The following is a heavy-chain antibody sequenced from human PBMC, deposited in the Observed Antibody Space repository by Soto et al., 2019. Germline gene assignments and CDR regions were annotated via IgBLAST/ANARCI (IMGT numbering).Heavy chain of an antibody. D-gene: IGHD4-4*01. J-gene: IGHJ6*02. CDR1: GGTFSSYA. CDR3: ASLPTVPGSAYYNGMDV. V-gene: IGHV1-69*13. Sequence: SVKVSCKASGGTFSSYAISWVRQAPGQGLEWMGGIIPIFGTANYAQKFQGRVTITADESTSTAYMELSSLRSEDTAVYYCASLPTVPGSAYYNGMDVWGQRATVTVSS. CDR2: IIPIFGTA.